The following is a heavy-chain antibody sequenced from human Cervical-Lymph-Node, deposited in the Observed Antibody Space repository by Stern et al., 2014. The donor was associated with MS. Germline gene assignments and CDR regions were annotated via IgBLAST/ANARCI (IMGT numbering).Heavy chain of an antibody. CDR3: ATVGTSDY. J-gene: IGHJ4*02. CDR1: GYSFTGYD. V-gene: IGHV1-2*06. CDR2: IIPNSRGT. Sequence: EQLVESGAEVKKPGASVKVSCKASGYSFTGYDMHWVRQAPGQGLEWMGRIIPNSRGTNYEQKFEGRVTMTRDTSINTAYMELSSLRSDDTAVYYCATVGTSDYWGQGTLVTVSS.